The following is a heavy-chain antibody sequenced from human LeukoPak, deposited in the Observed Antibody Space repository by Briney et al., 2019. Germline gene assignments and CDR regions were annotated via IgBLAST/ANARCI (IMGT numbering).Heavy chain of an antibody. CDR2: IYHGGSP. CDR3: ARDGDTYYYDNSGYYYEY. D-gene: IGHD3-22*01. CDR1: GYSISNGYY. Sequence: PGETLSLTCAVSGYSISNGYYWGWIRQPPGKVLEWIGSIYHGGSPYYNPSLKNRVTISVDTSKNQFSLKLSSVTAADTALYYCARDGDTYYYDNSGYYYEYWGQGTLVTVSS. V-gene: IGHV4-38-2*02. J-gene: IGHJ4*02.